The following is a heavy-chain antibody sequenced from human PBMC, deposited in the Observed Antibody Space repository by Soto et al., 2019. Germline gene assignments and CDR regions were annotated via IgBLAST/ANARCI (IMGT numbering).Heavy chain of an antibody. Sequence: TSETLSLTCAVYGGSFSGYYWSWIRQPPGKGLEWIGEINHSGSTNYNPSLKSRVTISVDTSKNQFSLKLSSVTAADTAVYYCARGGPQLGPFDYWGQGTLVTVSS. CDR3: ARGGPQLGPFDY. J-gene: IGHJ4*02. D-gene: IGHD6-13*01. CDR1: GGSFSGYY. V-gene: IGHV4-34*01. CDR2: INHSGST.